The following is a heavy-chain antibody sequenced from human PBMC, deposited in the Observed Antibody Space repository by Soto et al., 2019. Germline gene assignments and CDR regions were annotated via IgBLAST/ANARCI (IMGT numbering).Heavy chain of an antibody. J-gene: IGHJ4*02. CDR1: GGPISSSNW. V-gene: IGHV4-4*02. Sequence: PSETLSLTCAVSGGPISSSNWWTWVRQPPGKGLEWIGEIYHSGSINYNLSLKSRVTMSVDKTKNQFSLEVSSVTAADTAMYYCARDGSVPGFDYWGQGILVTVSS. CDR3: ARDGSVPGFDY. CDR2: IYHSGSI. D-gene: IGHD1-1*01.